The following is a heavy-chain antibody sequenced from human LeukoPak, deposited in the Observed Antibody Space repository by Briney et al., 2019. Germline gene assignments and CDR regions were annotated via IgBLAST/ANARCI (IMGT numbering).Heavy chain of an antibody. J-gene: IGHJ4*02. CDR2: ISYGGNT. CDR1: GGSISNYY. Sequence: SETLSLTCTVSGGSISNYYWTWIRQPPGKGLEWIGLISYGGNTNYNPSLKSRVTISLDTSKNQFSLKLISVTAADTAVYYCARGVGSGYTDYWGEGALVTVSS. D-gene: IGHD3-22*01. CDR3: ARGVGSGYTDY. V-gene: IGHV4-59*01.